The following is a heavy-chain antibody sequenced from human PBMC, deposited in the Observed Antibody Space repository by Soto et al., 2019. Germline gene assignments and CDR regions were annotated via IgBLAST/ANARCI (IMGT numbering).Heavy chain of an antibody. CDR1: GGTFSSYA. D-gene: IGHD6-19*01. J-gene: IGHJ6*02. V-gene: IGHV1-69*13. CDR2: IIPIFGTA. CDR3: AREPPEIAVAGPYYYGMDV. Sequence: SVKVSCKASGGTFSSYAISWVRQAPGQGLEWMGGIIPIFGTANYAQKFQGRVTITADESTSTAYMELSSLRSEDTAVYYCAREPPEIAVAGPYYYGMDVWGQGTTVTVSS.